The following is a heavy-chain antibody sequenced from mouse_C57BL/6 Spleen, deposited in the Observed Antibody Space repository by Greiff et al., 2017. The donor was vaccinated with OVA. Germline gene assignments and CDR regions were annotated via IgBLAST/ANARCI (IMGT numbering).Heavy chain of an antibody. D-gene: IGHD2-12*01. V-gene: IGHV1-72*01. CDR3: ARERALRQEYYFDY. CDR2: IDPNSGGT. Sequence: QVQLQQPGAELVKPGASVKLSCKASGYTFTSYWMHWVKQRPGRGLEWIGRIDPNSGGTKYNEKFKSKATLTVDKSSSTAYMQLRSLTSEDSAIYDYARERALRQEYYFDYWGQGTTLTVSS. J-gene: IGHJ2*01. CDR1: GYTFTSYW.